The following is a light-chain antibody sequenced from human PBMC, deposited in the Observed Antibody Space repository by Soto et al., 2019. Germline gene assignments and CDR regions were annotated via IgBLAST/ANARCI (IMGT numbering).Light chain of an antibody. CDR2: EVS. V-gene: IGLV2-8*01. J-gene: IGLJ2*01. Sequence: QSALTQPPSASGSPGQSVTISCTGTSSDVGGYNYVSWYQQHPGRAPKLMIYEVSKRPSGVPDRFSGSKSGNTASLIVSGLQPEDEADYYCSSYAGSSNLGVFGGGTKVTVL. CDR3: SSYAGSSNLGV. CDR1: SSDVGGYNY.